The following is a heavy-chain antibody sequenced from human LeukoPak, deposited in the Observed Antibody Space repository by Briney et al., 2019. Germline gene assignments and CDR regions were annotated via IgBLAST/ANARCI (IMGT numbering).Heavy chain of an antibody. CDR1: GFTFSSYW. J-gene: IGHJ4*02. D-gene: IGHD6-13*01. CDR2: INQDGSVK. V-gene: IGHV3-7*03. Sequence: GGSLRLSCSASGFTFSSYWMSWVRQAPGKGLEWVANINQDGSVKYHVDSVKGRFTISRDNAKNSLYLQMNSLRAEDTAVYYCARLGIITAAGSNDYWGQGTLVTVSS. CDR3: ARLGIITAAGSNDY.